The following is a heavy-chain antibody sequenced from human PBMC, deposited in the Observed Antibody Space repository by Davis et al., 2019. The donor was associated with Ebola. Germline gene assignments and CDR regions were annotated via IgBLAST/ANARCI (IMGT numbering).Heavy chain of an antibody. CDR2: ISYDGSNK. V-gene: IGHV3-30*04. D-gene: IGHD2-8*01. CDR1: GFTFSSYA. J-gene: IGHJ4*02. Sequence: PGGSLRLSCAASGFTFSSYAMHWVRQAPGKGLEWVAVISYDGSNKYYADSVKGRFTISRDNSKNTLYLQMNSLRAEDTAVYYCARDYCTNGVCLFFDYWGQGTLVTVSS. CDR3: ARDYCTNGVCLFFDY.